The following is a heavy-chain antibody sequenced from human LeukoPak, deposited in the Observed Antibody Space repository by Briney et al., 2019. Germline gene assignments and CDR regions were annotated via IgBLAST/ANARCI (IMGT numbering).Heavy chain of an antibody. CDR1: GGSISSYY. CDR3: ARSPRRGYDSSGYNY. J-gene: IGHJ4*02. V-gene: IGHV4-34*01. CDR2: INHSGST. Sequence: SETLSLTCTVSGGSISSYYWSWIRQPPGKGLEWIGEINHSGSTNYNPSLKSRVTISVDTSKNQFSLKLSSVTAADTAVYYCARSPRRGYDSSGYNYWGQGTLVTVSS. D-gene: IGHD3-22*01.